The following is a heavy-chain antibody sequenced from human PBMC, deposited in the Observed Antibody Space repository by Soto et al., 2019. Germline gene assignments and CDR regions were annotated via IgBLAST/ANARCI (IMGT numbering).Heavy chain of an antibody. CDR3: ARRYSSSWYWFDP. Sequence: GESLKISCQGSGYSFTSYWIGWVRQMPGKGLEWMGIIYPGDSDTRYSPSFQGQVTSSADKSISTAYLQWSSLKASDTAMYYCARRYSSSWYWFDPWGQGTLVTVSS. CDR2: IYPGDSDT. CDR1: GYSFTSYW. D-gene: IGHD6-13*01. J-gene: IGHJ5*02. V-gene: IGHV5-51*01.